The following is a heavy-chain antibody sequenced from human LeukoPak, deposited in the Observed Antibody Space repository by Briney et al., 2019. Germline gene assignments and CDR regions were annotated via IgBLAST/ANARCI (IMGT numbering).Heavy chain of an antibody. V-gene: IGHV1-69*04. J-gene: IGHJ4*02. CDR1: GGTFSSYA. CDR2: IIPILGIA. D-gene: IGHD4-4*01. Sequence: AASVKVSCKASGGTFSSYAISWVRQAPGQGLEWMGRIIPILGIANYAQKFQGRVTITADKSTSTAYMELSSLRSEDTAVYYCAKDQIRELQYYFDYWGQGTLVTVSS. CDR3: AKDQIRELQYYFDY.